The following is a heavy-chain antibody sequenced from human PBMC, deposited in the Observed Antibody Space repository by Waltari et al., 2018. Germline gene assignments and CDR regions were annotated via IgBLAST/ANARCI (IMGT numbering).Heavy chain of an antibody. Sequence: QVQLQESGPGLVKPSETLSLTCAVSGYSISSGYYWGWIRQPPGKGLEWIGSIYHSGSTYYNPSLKSRVTISVDTSKNQFSLKLSSVTAADTAVYYCARVGYYDSIDWGQGTLVTVSS. CDR1: GYSISSGYY. CDR3: ARVGYYDSID. D-gene: IGHD3-22*01. CDR2: IYHSGST. V-gene: IGHV4-38-2*01. J-gene: IGHJ4*02.